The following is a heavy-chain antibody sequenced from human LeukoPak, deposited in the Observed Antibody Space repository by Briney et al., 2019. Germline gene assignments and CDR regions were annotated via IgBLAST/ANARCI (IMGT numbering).Heavy chain of an antibody. J-gene: IGHJ6*02. V-gene: IGHV1-24*01. CDR3: ATINWSGYYTAYGYYGMAV. CDR1: GYTLTELS. D-gene: IGHD3-3*01. Sequence: ASVKVSCKVSGYTLTELSMHWVRQAPGKGLEWMGGFDPEDGETIYAQKFQGRVTMTEDTSTDTAYMELSSLRSEDTAVYYCATINWSGYYTAYGYYGMAVWGQGTTVTVSS. CDR2: FDPEDGET.